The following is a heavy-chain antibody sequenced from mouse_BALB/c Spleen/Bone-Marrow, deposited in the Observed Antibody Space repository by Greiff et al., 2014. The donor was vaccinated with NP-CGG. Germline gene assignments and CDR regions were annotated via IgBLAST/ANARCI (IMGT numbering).Heavy chain of an antibody. CDR3: ARGGGAYYGNYWFAY. D-gene: IGHD2-10*01. Sequence: EVMLVESGGDLVKPGGSLKLSCAASGFTFSSYGMSWVRQTPDKRLEWVATISSGGSYTYYPDSVKGRFTISRDNAKSTLYLQMSSLKSEDTAMYYCARGGGAYYGNYWFAYWGQGTLVTVSA. CDR1: GFTFSSYG. CDR2: ISSGGSYT. V-gene: IGHV5-6*01. J-gene: IGHJ3*01.